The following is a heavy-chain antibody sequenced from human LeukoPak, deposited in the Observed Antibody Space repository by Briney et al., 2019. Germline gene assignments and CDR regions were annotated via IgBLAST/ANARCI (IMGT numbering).Heavy chain of an antibody. CDR3: ARHEYGDYLGPFNWFDP. D-gene: IGHD4-17*01. CDR1: GGSFSGYY. J-gene: IGHJ5*02. V-gene: IGHV4-34*01. CDR2: INHSGST. Sequence: SETLSLTCAVYGGSFSGYYWSWIRQPPGKGLEWIGEINHSGSTNYNPSLKSRVTISVDTSKNQFSLKLSSVTAADTAVYYCARHEYGDYLGPFNWFDPWGQGTLVIVSS.